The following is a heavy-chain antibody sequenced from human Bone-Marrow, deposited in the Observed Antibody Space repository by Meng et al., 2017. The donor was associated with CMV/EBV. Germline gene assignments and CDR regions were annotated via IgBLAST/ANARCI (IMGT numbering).Heavy chain of an antibody. CDR1: GFTFSSYS. J-gene: IGHJ6*02. CDR2: ISYDGSNK. Sequence: LSLTCAASGFTFSSYSMNWVRQAPGKGLEWVAVISYDGSNKYYADSVKGRFTISRDNSKNTLYLQMNSLRAEDTAVYYCARDGAVVPAAIGYYGMDVWGQGTTVTVSS. CDR3: ARDGAVVPAAIGYYGMDV. D-gene: IGHD2-2*01. V-gene: IGHV3-30*03.